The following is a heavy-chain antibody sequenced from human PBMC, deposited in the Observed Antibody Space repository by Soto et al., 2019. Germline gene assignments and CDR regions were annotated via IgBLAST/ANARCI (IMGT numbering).Heavy chain of an antibody. V-gene: IGHV3-23*01. CDR3: AKDVDIVVVPAAPNDAFDI. CDR1: GFTFSSYA. D-gene: IGHD2-2*01. Sequence: GGSLRLSCAASGFTFSSYAMSWVRQAPGKGLEWVSAISGSGGSTYYADSVKGRFTISRGNSKNTLYLQMNSLRAEDTAVYYCAKDVDIVVVPAAPNDAFDIWGQGTMVTVSS. J-gene: IGHJ3*02. CDR2: ISGSGGST.